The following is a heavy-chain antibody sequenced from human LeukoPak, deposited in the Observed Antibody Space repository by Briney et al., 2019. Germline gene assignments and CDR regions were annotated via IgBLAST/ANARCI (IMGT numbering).Heavy chain of an antibody. CDR1: AYTSPNYG. CDR2: ISTYNGNT. J-gene: IGHJ6*03. D-gene: IGHD2-2*01. CDR3: ALPAKGAHFYYYMEV. V-gene: IGHV1-18*01. Sequence: ASVKVSCKASAYTSPNYGITWVRQAPGRGLEWTGWISTYNGNTQYAQKFQGRVTMTTDTPTKTVYMELRSLRSNDTAVYYCALPAKGAHFYYYMEVWGKGTTVTVSS.